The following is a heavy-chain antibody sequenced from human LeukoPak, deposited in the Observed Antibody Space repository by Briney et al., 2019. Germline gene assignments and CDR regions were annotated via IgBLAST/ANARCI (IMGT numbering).Heavy chain of an antibody. Sequence: ASVKVSCKASGYTFTGYYMHWVRQAPGQGLEWMGWINPNSGGTNYAQKFQGRVTMTRDTSISTAYMELSRLRSDETAVYYCARDREMWLQFTLDYWGQGTLVTVSS. D-gene: IGHD5-24*01. V-gene: IGHV1-2*02. CDR2: INPNSGGT. J-gene: IGHJ4*02. CDR3: ARDREMWLQFTLDY. CDR1: GYTFTGYY.